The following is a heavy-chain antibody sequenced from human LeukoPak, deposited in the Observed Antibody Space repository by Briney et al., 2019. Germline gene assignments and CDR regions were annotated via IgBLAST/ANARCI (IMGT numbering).Heavy chain of an antibody. CDR1: GGSIRSYY. V-gene: IGHV4-59*08. CDR3: ATAVGEGLNDY. CDR2: VFHSGNS. J-gene: IGHJ4*02. Sequence: PSETLSLTCSVSGGSIRSYYWTWIRQPPGKGLEWIGYVFHSGNSNYNPSLQSRVTMSVDSSKNRISLTLSSVTAADTAVYYCATAVGEGLNDYWGQRTLVTVSS. D-gene: IGHD2-2*01.